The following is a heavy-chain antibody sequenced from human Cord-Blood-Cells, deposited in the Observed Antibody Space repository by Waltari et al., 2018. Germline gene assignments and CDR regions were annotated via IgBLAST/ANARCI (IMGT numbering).Heavy chain of an antibody. CDR3: ARVIGTAESNWFDP. CDR2: INPNSGGT. V-gene: IGHV1-2*04. J-gene: IGHJ5*02. Sequence: QVQLVQSGAEVKKPGASVKVSCKASGYTFTGYYMHWVRQAPGQGLEWMGWINPNSGGTNYAEKVQGWVTMTRDTSISTAYMELSRLRADDTAVYYCARVIGTAESNWFDPWGQGTLVTVSS. D-gene: IGHD1-26*01. CDR1: GYTFTGYY.